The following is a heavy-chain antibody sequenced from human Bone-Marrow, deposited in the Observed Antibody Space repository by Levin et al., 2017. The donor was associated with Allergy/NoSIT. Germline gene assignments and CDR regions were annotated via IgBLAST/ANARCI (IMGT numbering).Heavy chain of an antibody. J-gene: IGHJ4*02. V-gene: IGHV3-11*01. CDR2: ITSSGGSK. CDR1: GFTFSDYY. D-gene: IGHD5-18*01. CDR3: ARDLQLWYH. Sequence: GESLKISCAASGFTFSDYYMTWIRQAPGKGLEWISYITSSGGSKYYADSVKGRFSISRDNANRLVYLQMNNLRAEDTAVYYCARDLQLWYHWGQGTLVTVSS.